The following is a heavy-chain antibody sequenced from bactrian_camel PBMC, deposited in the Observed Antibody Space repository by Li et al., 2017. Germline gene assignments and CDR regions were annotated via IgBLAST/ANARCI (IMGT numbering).Heavy chain of an antibody. V-gene: IGHV3S60*01. CDR3: AAELFGPSRERMSYEGEEGCRADYHWGF. J-gene: IGHJ4*01. CDR1: GLADSNYC. Sequence: HVQLVESGGGSVQPGGSLTLSCRISGLADSNYCMGWFRQAPGKERESVARIGSGGTIFYASSVKGRFTISQDNSNNIMSLDMGYLNPEDTAEYYCAAELFGPSRERMSYEGEEGCRADYHWGFWGQGTQVTVS. D-gene: IGHD5*01. CDR2: IGSGGTI.